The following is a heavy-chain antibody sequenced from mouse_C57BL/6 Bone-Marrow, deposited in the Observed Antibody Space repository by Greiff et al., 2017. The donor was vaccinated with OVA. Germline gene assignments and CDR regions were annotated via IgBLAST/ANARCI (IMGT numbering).Heavy chain of an antibody. V-gene: IGHV1-54*01. D-gene: IGHD1-1*01. CDR3: AREGTTVVEIDY. CDR1: GYAFTNYL. J-gene: IGHJ2*01. Sequence: VQLQQSGAELVRPGTSVKVSCKASGYAFTNYLIEWVKQRPGQGLEWIGVINPGSGGTNYNQKFKGKATLTVDQSSSTAYMQLNSLTSEDSAVYYCAREGTTVVEIDYWGQGTTLTVSS. CDR2: INPGSGGT.